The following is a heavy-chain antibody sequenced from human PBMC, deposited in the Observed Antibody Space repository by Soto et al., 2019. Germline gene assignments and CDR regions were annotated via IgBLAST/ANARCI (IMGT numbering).Heavy chain of an antibody. CDR3: ARVRKLVGYFYYYMDV. J-gene: IGHJ6*03. D-gene: IGHD6-6*01. V-gene: IGHV1-18*01. CDR2: IGAYNGDT. Sequence: ASVKVSCKASGYTFTNYGITWVRQAPGQGLEGMGGIGAYNGDTHYTQRLQGRVTMTTDTSTSTAYMELRGLRSDDTAIYYCARVRKLVGYFYYYMDVWGKGTTVTVSS. CDR1: GYTFTNYG.